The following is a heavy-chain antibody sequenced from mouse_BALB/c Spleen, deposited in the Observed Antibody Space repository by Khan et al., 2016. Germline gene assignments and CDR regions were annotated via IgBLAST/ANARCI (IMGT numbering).Heavy chain of an antibody. CDR3: ARYGYDGFDY. V-gene: IGHV9-3*02. D-gene: IGHD2-2*01. CDR1: GYTFTNYG. Sequence: QIQLVQSGPELKKPGETVKISCKASGYTFTNYGMNWVKQAPGKGLKWMGWINTNTGEPTYAEEFKGRFAFSLETSASTAYLQINNLKNEDTATYFCARYGYDGFDYWGPGTTLTVSS. CDR2: INTNTGEP. J-gene: IGHJ2*01.